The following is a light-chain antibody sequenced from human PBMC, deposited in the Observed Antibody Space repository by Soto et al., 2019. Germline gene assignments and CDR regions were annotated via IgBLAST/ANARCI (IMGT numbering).Light chain of an antibody. CDR2: EGS. CDR1: SSDVGSYNL. Sequence: QSALTQPASVSGSPGQTITISCTGTSSDVGSYNLVSWYQQHPGKAPKLMIYEGSKRPSGISNRFSGSKSGNTASLTISGLQAEDEAEYSCCSYADSSRIYVFGSGTKLTVL. J-gene: IGLJ1*01. V-gene: IGLV2-23*01. CDR3: CSYADSSRIYV.